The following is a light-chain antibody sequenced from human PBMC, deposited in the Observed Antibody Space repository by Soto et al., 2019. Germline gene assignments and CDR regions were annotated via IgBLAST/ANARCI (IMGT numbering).Light chain of an antibody. J-gene: IGKJ1*01. CDR1: QSVLYSSNNKNY. Sequence: DSVMTQSPDSLAVSLGESATINCKSSQSVLYSSNNKNYLAWYQQKPGQPPKLLIYWASTRESGVPDRFSGSGSGTDFALTISSLQAEDVAVYYCQQYYSTPLTFGQGTKVEIK. CDR2: WAS. CDR3: QQYYSTPLT. V-gene: IGKV4-1*01.